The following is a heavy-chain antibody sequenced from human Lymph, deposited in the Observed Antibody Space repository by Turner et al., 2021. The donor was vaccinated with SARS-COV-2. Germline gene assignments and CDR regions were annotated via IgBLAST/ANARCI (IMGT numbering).Heavy chain of an antibody. D-gene: IGHD1-26*01. CDR3: ARDGAVGATTGLDY. CDR2: RGYDASNK. CDR1: GFTFSSYG. J-gene: IGHJ4*02. Sequence: QVQLVESGGGVVQPGRSLRLACAASGFTFSSYGIHWVRQAPGKGLEWGAVRGYDASNKYYADSVKGRFTISRDNSKNTVYMQMNSLRAEDTAVYYCARDGAVGATTGLDYWGQGTLVTVSS. V-gene: IGHV3-33*01.